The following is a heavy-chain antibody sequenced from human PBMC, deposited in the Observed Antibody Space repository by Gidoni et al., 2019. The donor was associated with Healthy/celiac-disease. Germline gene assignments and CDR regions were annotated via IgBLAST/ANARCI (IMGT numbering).Heavy chain of an antibody. V-gene: IGHV5-51*01. D-gene: IGHD2-15*01. CDR2: IYPSDSDT. Sequence: VQLVQSGAEVTKPGASLQLSCKGSGYSFTSYWIGWVGRMPGTGLEWMGIIYPSDSDTRYRPSFQGQATITADKSISTAYRQSSSLKATDTAMYYCARQTVVNYWYFDLWGRGTLVTVSS. J-gene: IGHJ2*01. CDR3: ARQTVVNYWYFDL. CDR1: GYSFTSYW.